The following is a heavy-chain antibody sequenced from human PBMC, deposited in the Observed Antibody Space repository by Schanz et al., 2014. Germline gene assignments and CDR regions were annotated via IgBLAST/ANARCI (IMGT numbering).Heavy chain of an antibody. D-gene: IGHD4-17*01. CDR1: GFTFGDYY. CDR2: IKSKVDGGTT. CDR3: STDLTAVDYDAIGL. Sequence: EVQLLESGGGVVQPGRSLRLSCAASGFTFGDYYMSWIRQAPGKGLEWVGRIKSKVDGGTTDNAAPVQGRFTISRDDSKNTLHLQMNSLKTEDTAVYYCSTDLTAVDYDAIGLWGQGTMVTVSS. J-gene: IGHJ3*01. V-gene: IGHV3-15*01.